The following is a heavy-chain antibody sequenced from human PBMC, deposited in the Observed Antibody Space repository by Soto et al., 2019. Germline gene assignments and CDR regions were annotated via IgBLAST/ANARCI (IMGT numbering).Heavy chain of an antibody. CDR2: ISYDGSNK. V-gene: IGHV3-30*18. CDR3: AKDRPPYDNRPVGP. Sequence: QVQLVESGGGVVQPGRSLRLSCAASGFTFSSYGMHWVRQAPGKGLEWVAVISYDGSNKYYADSVKGRFTISRDNSKNTLYLQMNSLRAEDTAVYYCAKDRPPYDNRPVGPWGQGTLVTVSS. D-gene: IGHD3-22*01. CDR1: GFTFSSYG. J-gene: IGHJ5*02.